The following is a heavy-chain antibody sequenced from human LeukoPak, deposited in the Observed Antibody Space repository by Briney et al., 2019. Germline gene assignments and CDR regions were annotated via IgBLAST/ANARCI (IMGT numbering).Heavy chain of an antibody. D-gene: IGHD3-22*01. J-gene: IGHJ4*02. CDR1: GFTFNNHG. V-gene: IGHV3-20*04. CDR2: ITSNGGAT. CDR3: ARGTYYYDSSGYYYGY. Sequence: GGSLRLSCAASGFTFNNHGMNWVRQAPGKGLEWVSGITSNGGATGYADSVRGRFTISRDNAKNSLYLQMNSLRVEDTAVYYCARGTYYYDSSGYYYGYWGQGTLVTVSS.